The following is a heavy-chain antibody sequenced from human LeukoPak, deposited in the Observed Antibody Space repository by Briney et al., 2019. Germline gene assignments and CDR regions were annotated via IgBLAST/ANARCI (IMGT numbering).Heavy chain of an antibody. V-gene: IGHV3-30*04. J-gene: IGHJ5*02. CDR3: ARDLPWFDP. CDR1: EFTFSSYA. D-gene: IGHD5/OR15-5a*01. CDR2: ISYDGSNK. Sequence: GRSLRLSCAASEFTFSSYAFHWVRRAPGKGLEWVAVISYDGSNKHYAVSVKGRFTISRDNSKNTLYLQMNSLRAEDTAVYYCARDLPWFDPWGQGTLVTVSS.